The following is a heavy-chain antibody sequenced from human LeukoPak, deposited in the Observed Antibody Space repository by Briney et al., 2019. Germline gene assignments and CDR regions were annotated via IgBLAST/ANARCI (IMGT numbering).Heavy chain of an antibody. D-gene: IGHD1-1*01. V-gene: IGHV3-33*01. Sequence: SGXXXXSYGMHWVRQAPGKGLEWVAVIWYDGSNKYYADSVKGRFTISRDNSKNTLYLQMNSLRAEDTAVYYCARDLDYWGQGTLVTVSS. CDR2: IWYDGSNK. J-gene: IGHJ4*02. CDR1: GXXXXSYG. CDR3: ARDLDY.